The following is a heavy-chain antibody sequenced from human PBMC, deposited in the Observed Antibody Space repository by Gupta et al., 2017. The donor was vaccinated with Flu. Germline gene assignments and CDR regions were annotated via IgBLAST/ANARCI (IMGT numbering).Heavy chain of an antibody. D-gene: IGHD2-15*01. CDR3: ARKGGGHCSGGTCYSFDY. Sequence: INGVRQAPGKGLEWMGGSIPVFGPTTYAQKFQGRVTITADESTGTAYMELSSRRSEDTAVYYCARKGGGHCSGGTCYSFDYWGQGTLVTVSS. CDR2: SIPVFGPT. V-gene: IGHV1-69*01. J-gene: IGHJ4*02.